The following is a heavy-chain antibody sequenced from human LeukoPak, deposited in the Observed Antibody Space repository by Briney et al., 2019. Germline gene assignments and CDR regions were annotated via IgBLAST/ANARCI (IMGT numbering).Heavy chain of an antibody. J-gene: IGHJ4*02. CDR1: GFSVSSNY. CDR2: IYSGGST. Sequence: GRSLRLSCAASGFSVSSNYMTWVRQAPGKGLEWVSVIYSGGSTYYADFVKGRFTVSRDKSKNTLYLQMNSLRAEDTAVYYCAKGNFRDGSDYWGQGTLVTVSS. V-gene: IGHV3-66*01. CDR3: AKGNFRDGSDY. D-gene: IGHD5-24*01.